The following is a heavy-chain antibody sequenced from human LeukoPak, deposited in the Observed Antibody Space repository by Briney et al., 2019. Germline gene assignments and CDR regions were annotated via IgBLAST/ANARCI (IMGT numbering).Heavy chain of an antibody. J-gene: IGHJ6*03. CDR3: ARDHEYSSFVEGYMDV. Sequence: ASVKVSCKASGYTFTGYYMHWVRQAPGQGLEWMGWINPNSGGTNYAQKFQGRVTMTRDTSISTAYMELSRLRSDDTAVYYSARDHEYSSFVEGYMDVWGKGTTVTVSS. CDR2: INPNSGGT. V-gene: IGHV1-2*02. CDR1: GYTFTGYY. D-gene: IGHD6-6*01.